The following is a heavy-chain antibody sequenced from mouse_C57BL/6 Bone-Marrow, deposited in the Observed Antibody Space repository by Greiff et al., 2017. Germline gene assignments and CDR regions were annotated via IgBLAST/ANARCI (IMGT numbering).Heavy chain of an antibody. CDR3: AQKGFDYNAYFDG. D-gene: IGHD1-1*01. V-gene: IGHV1-82*01. CDR2: IYPGDGDT. J-gene: IGHJ1*03. CDR1: GYAFSSSW. Sequence: VQLQQSGPELVKPGASVKISCKASGYAFSSSWLNWVKQRPGKGLEWIGRIYPGDGDTNYNGKFKGKATLTADKSSSTAYMQLSSLTSEDSAVYFCAQKGFDYNAYFDGWGTGTTVTVSS.